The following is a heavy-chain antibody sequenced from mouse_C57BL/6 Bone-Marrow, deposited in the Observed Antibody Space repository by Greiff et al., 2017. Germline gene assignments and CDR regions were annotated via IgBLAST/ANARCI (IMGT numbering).Heavy chain of an antibody. CDR3: ARHEGDSSGYWFAY. CDR1: EYEFPSHD. V-gene: IGHV5-2*01. CDR2: INSDGGST. J-gene: IGHJ3*01. Sequence: EVKLMESGGGLVQPGESLKLSCESNEYEFPSHDMSWVRKTPEKRLELVAAINSDGGSTYYPDTMERRFIISRDNTKKTLYLQMSSRRSEDTALYYCARHEGDSSGYWFAYWGQGTLVTVSA. D-gene: IGHD3-2*02.